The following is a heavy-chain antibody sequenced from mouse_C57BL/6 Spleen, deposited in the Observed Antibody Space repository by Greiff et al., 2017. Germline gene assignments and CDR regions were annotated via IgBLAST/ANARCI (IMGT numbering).Heavy chain of an antibody. J-gene: IGHJ4*01. D-gene: IGHD3-2*02. V-gene: IGHV1-52*01. CDR1: GYTFTSYW. CDR3: ARSVSARREAMDY. Sequence: QVHVKQPGAELVRPGSSVKLSCKASGYTFTSYWMHWVKQRPIQGLEWIGNIDPSDSETHYNQKFKDKATLTVDKSSSTAYMQLSSLTSEDSAVYYCARSVSARREAMDYWGQGTSVTVSS. CDR2: IDPSDSET.